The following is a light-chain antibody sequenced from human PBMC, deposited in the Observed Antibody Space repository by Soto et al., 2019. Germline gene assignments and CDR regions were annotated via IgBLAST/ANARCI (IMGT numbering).Light chain of an antibody. CDR3: QQYGSSPPWT. V-gene: IGKV3-20*01. Sequence: EIVMTQSPATLSASPGERATLSCRASQGVRSNLAWYQQKPGQAPRLLIYGTSSRATGIPDRFSGSGSGTDFTLTISRLEPEDFAVFYCQQYGSSPPWTFGQGTKVDIK. CDR2: GTS. J-gene: IGKJ1*01. CDR1: QGVRSN.